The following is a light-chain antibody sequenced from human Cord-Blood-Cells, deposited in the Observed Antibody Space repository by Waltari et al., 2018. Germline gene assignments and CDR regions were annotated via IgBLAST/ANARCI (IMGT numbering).Light chain of an antibody. CDR3: SSYTSSSTGV. J-gene: IGLJ3*02. V-gene: IGLV2-14*01. CDR2: DVS. Sequence: QSALTQPASLSGSPGQSITLSCTGTSSDVGGYNYVSWYQQHPGKTPNLNIYDVSTRHAGVFNRFYGSKSANTASLTICGLQAENESDYNCSSYTSSSTGVFGGGNKLTVL. CDR1: SSDVGGYNY.